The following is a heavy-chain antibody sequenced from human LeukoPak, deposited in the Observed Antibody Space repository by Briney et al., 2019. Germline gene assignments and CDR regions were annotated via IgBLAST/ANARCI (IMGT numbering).Heavy chain of an antibody. V-gene: IGHV1-2*02. CDR2: INPNSGGT. J-gene: IGHJ3*02. Sequence: ASVKVSCKASGYTFTGYYMHWVRRAPGQGLEWMGWINPNSGGTNYAQKFQGRVTMTRDTSIRTAYMELSRLRSDDTAVYYCARDAETAMVTFGCGAFDIWGQGTMVTVSS. CDR3: ARDAETAMVTFGCGAFDI. D-gene: IGHD5-18*01. CDR1: GYTFTGYY.